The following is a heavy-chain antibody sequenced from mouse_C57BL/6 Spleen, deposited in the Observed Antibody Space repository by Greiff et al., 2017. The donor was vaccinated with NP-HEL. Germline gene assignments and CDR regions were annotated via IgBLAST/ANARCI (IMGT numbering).Heavy chain of an antibody. D-gene: IGHD1-1*01. CDR1: GYSFTDYN. CDR2: INPNYGTT. CDR3: ARSHGRVGDWYFDV. J-gene: IGHJ1*03. Sequence: EVKLQESGPELVKPGASVKISCKASGYSFTDYNMNWVKQSNGKSLEWIGVINPNYGTTSYNQKFKGKATLTVDQSSSTAYMQLNSLTSEDSAVYYCARSHGRVGDWYFDVWGTGTTVTVSS. V-gene: IGHV1-39*01.